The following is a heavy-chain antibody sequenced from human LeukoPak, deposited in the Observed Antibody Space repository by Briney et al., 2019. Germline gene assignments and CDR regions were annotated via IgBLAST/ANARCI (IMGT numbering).Heavy chain of an antibody. CDR1: GYIFTSYW. CDR2: IYPGDSDT. J-gene: IGHJ4*02. Sequence: PGESLQISCQGSGYIFTSYWIGWVRQLPGKGLEWMGIIYPGDSDTRYSPSFQGQVTISADKSISTAYLQWSSLKASDTAMYYCARLGYSGSYRAPYYWGQGTLVTVSS. V-gene: IGHV5-51*01. CDR3: ARLGYSGSYRAPYY. D-gene: IGHD1-26*01.